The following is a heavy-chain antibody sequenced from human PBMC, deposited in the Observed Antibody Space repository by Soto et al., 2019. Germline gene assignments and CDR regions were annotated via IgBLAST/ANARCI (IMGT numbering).Heavy chain of an antibody. CDR3: ARDLAGRIDY. Sequence: APVTVSRKASGYTFTSYNITFVRQSTGQGPEGMGWMTPNSGNTGYAQKFQGRVTMTRNTSISTAYMELSSLRSEDTAVYYCARDLAGRIDYGGQGTLFTVSS. D-gene: IGHD6-25*01. J-gene: IGHJ4*02. CDR1: GYTFTSYN. V-gene: IGHV1-8*01. CDR2: MTPNSGNT.